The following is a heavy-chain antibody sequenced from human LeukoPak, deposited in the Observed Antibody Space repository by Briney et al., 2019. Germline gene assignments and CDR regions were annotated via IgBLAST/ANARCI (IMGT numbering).Heavy chain of an antibody. CDR1: GGSISTYF. J-gene: IGHJ4*02. CDR3: ASTLKWLAFDY. Sequence: KSSETLSLTCAVSGGSISTYFWSWIRQAPGKGLEWIGNIHTIEKTNYNPSLKSRVSLSLDTSKKQFSLKMTSVTTADAAVYYCASTLKWLAFDYWGQGTLVTVSS. D-gene: IGHD3-22*01. V-gene: IGHV4-59*01. CDR2: IHTIEKT.